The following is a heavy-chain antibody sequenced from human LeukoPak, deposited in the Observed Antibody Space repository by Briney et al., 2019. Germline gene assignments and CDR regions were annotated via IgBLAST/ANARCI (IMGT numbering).Heavy chain of an antibody. CDR3: AKDISGGDCPDY. CDR1: GFTFSSYG. V-gene: IGHV3-23*01. CDR2: ISGSGGST. J-gene: IGHJ4*02. Sequence: GGSLRLSCAASGFTFSSYGMSWVRQAPGKGLEWVSGISGSGGSTYYADSVKGRFTISRDNSKNTVYLQMNSLRAEDTAVYYCAKDISGGDCPDYWGQGTPVTVSS. D-gene: IGHD2-21*02.